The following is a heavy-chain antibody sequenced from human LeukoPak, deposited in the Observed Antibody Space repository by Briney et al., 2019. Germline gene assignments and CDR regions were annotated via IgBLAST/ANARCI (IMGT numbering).Heavy chain of an antibody. CDR3: ARGPYSYDSSGALDI. V-gene: IGHV4-61*02. D-gene: IGHD3-22*01. CDR1: GDSISSGDYY. Sequence: SETLSLTCTVSGDSISSGDYYWSWLRQPAGKGLEWIGRISSSGSTNYNPSLKSRVTISVDTSKNQFSLKLSSVTVADTAVYFCARGPYSYDSSGALDIWGQGTMVTVSS. CDR2: ISSSGST. J-gene: IGHJ3*02.